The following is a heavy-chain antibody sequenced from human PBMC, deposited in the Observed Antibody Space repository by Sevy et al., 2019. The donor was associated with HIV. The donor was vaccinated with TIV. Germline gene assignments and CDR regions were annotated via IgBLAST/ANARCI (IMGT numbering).Heavy chain of an antibody. CDR2: FDPEDGET. CDR1: GYTLTELS. D-gene: IGHD6-13*01. CDR3: ATDLSSWAQKFDY. J-gene: IGHJ4*02. Sequence: ASVKVSCKVSGYTLTELSMHWVRQAPGKGLEWMGGFDPEDGETIYAQKFQGRVTMTEDTSTDTAYMERSSLRSEDTAVYYCATDLSSWAQKFDYWGQGTLVTVSS. V-gene: IGHV1-24*01.